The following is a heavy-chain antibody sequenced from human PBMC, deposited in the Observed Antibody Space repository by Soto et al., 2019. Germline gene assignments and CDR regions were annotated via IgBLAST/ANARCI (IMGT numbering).Heavy chain of an antibody. CDR2: IYYSGST. V-gene: IGHV4-59*08. CDR1: GGSISSYY. D-gene: IGHD6-6*01. CDR3: ARLSEQLVVGY. J-gene: IGHJ4*02. Sequence: PSETLSLTCTVSGGSISSYYWSWIRQPPGKGLEWIGYIYYSGSTNYNPSLKSRVTIPVDTSKNQFSLKLSSVTAADTAVYYCARLSEQLVVGYCGQGTLVTVSS.